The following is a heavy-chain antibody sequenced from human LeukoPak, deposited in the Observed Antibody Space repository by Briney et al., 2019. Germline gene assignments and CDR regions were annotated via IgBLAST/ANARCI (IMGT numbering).Heavy chain of an antibody. J-gene: IGHJ4*02. D-gene: IGHD1-26*01. V-gene: IGHV1-18*01. Sequence: ASVTVSCKASGYTFTSYGISWVRQAPGQGLEWMGWISAYNGNTNYAQKLQGRVTMTTDTSTSTAYMELRSLRSDDTAVYYCARDLYVRPLLSVGATRSDYWGQGTLVTVSS. CDR2: ISAYNGNT. CDR1: GYTFTSYG. CDR3: ARDLYVRPLLSVGATRSDY.